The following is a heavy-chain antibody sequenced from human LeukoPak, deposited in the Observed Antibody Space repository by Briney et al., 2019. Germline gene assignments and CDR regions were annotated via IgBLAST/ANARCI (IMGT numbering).Heavy chain of an antibody. J-gene: IGHJ4*02. CDR1: GFTFSSYA. D-gene: IGHD3-22*01. Sequence: PGGSLRLSCAASGFTFSSYAMSWVRQAPGKGLVWVSGISGSGGSTFYTDSVKGRFTISRDNSKNTLNLQMNSLRADDTAVYFCARGWGSGYLDSWGQGTLVTVSS. CDR2: ISGSGGST. CDR3: ARGWGSGYLDS. V-gene: IGHV3-23*01.